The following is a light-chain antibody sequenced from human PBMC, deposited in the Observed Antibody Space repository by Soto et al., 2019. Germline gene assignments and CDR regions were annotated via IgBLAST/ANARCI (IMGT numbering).Light chain of an antibody. V-gene: IGKV3-11*01. CDR3: QQCYNWPQWT. J-gene: IGKJ1*01. Sequence: EIVLTQSPATLSLSPGERATLSCRASQSVGTFFAWYQQKPGRAPRLLIYDASNRATGIPARFSGSGSGTDFTLTISSLEPEDFAVYYCQQCYNWPQWTFGQGTKMEIK. CDR2: DAS. CDR1: QSVGTF.